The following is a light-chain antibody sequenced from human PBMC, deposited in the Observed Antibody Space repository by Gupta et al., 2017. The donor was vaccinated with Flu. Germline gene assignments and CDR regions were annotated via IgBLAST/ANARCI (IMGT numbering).Light chain of an antibody. CDR1: SSNIGTQCD. V-gene: IGLV1-40*01. Sequence: SVLTPPPSVSGAPEQSVTVSCTGSSSNIGTQCDVHWSQHLQGPAQKLLFVINNNRPSRVPDRVACSKSGTSDSPVLTVLQTEDKAEDDCQSYANGMSGGVFGGGTKVSVL. CDR3: QSYANGMSGGV. J-gene: IGLJ3*02. CDR2: INN.